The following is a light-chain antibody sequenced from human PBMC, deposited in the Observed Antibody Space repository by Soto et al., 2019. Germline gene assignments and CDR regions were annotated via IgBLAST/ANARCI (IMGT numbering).Light chain of an antibody. V-gene: IGKV3-20*01. CDR1: QSVSSSF. CDR3: QQYGSSPPFT. J-gene: IGKJ3*01. CDR2: GAS. Sequence: EIVLTQSPGTLSLSPGERATLSCRASQSVSSSFLAWYQQKPGQAPRLLIYGASRRATGIPDRFSGRGSGTDFTLTLSRLEPADFAVYYGQQYGSSPPFTFGPGTKVAIK.